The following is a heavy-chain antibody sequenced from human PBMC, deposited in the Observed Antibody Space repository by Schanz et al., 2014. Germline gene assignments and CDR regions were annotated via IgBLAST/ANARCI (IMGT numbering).Heavy chain of an antibody. V-gene: IGHV4-59*01. CDR2: VHSSGST. J-gene: IGHJ6*02. CDR1: GFTFSSYG. Sequence: VQLVESGGGLVQPGGSLRLSCAASGFTFSSYGMSWIRQPPGKGLEWIGYVHSSGSTNYNPSLKSRVTISADTSKNQFSLKMRSVTAADTAVYYCARTFYFASGTYHTPNYYYGLDVWGQGTTVTVSS. CDR3: ARTFYFASGTYHTPNYYYGLDV. D-gene: IGHD3-10*01.